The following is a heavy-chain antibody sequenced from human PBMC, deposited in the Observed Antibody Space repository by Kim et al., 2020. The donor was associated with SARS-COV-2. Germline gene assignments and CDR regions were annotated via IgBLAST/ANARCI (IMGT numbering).Heavy chain of an antibody. V-gene: IGHV7-4-1*02. CDR2: INTNTGNP. CDR3: AGEWPSDPIYYYGMDV. CDR1: GYTFTSYA. J-gene: IGHJ6*04. D-gene: IGHD6-6*01. Sequence: ASVKVSCKASGYTFTSYAMNWVRQAPGQGLEWMGWINTNTGNPTYAQGFTGRFVFSLDTSVSTAYLQISSLKAEHTAVYYCAGEWPSDPIYYYGMDVWGEGTTVTVSS.